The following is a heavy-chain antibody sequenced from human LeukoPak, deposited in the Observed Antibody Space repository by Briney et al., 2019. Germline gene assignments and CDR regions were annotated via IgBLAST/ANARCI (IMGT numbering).Heavy chain of an antibody. CDR1: GGSISSYY. V-gene: IGHV4-59*08. CDR2: IYYNGST. CDR3: ARQGIAVAAPFDY. J-gene: IGHJ4*02. D-gene: IGHD6-19*01. Sequence: SETLSLTCTVSGGSISSYYWSWIRQPPGKGLEWIGYIYYNGSTNYNPSPKSRVTISVDTSKNQFSLKLSSVTAADTAVYYCARQGIAVAAPFDYWGQGTLVTVSS.